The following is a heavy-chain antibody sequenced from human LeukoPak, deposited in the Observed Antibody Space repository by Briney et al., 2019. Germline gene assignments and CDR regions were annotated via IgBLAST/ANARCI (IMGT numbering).Heavy chain of an antibody. CDR3: ARDRESRFLTFGGFDY. Sequence: GGSLRLSCAASGFTFSSYSMNWVRQAPGKGLEWVSYISSSSSTIYYADSVKGRFTISRDNAKNSLYLQMNSLRAEDTAVYYCARDRESRFLTFGGFDYWGQGTLVTVSS. CDR1: GFTFSSYS. V-gene: IGHV3-48*04. CDR2: ISSSSSTI. J-gene: IGHJ4*02. D-gene: IGHD3-3*01.